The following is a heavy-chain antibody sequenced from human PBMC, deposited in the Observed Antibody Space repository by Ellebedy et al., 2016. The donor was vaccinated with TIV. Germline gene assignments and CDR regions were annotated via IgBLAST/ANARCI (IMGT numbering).Heavy chain of an antibody. CDR2: IKEDGSER. CDR1: GFTFSSYA. Sequence: GESLKISXAASGFTFSSYAINWVRQTPGKGLEWVAHIKEDGSERYYVDSVVGRWTISRDNAKKSLFLQMNSLRADDTAVYYCTRDRGRVPTMAYWGQGTLVTVSS. V-gene: IGHV3-7*01. J-gene: IGHJ4*02. D-gene: IGHD5-12*01. CDR3: TRDRGRVPTMAY.